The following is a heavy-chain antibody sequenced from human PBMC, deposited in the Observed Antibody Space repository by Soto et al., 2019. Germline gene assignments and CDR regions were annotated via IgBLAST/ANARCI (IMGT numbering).Heavy chain of an antibody. Sequence: PGGSLRLSCAASGFTFSSYGMHLVRQAPGKGLEWVAVIWYDGSNKYYADSVKGRFIISRDNSKNTLYLQMNSLRAEDTAVYYCARELGYCSSTSCYKGYYGMDVWGPGTTVTVSS. J-gene: IGHJ6*02. V-gene: IGHV3-33*01. CDR2: IWYDGSNK. CDR1: GFTFSSYG. D-gene: IGHD2-2*02. CDR3: ARELGYCSSTSCYKGYYGMDV.